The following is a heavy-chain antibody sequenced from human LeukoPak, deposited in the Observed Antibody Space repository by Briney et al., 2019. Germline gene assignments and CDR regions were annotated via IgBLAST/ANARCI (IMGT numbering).Heavy chain of an antibody. CDR3: ARGRYDSSPPDS. V-gene: IGHV1-18*01. D-gene: IGHD3-22*01. Sequence: EASMKVSCKASGYIFTSYGISWVRQAPGQGLEWIGWISAYNGNTNYAQKLQGRVTMTTDTSTSTAYMELRSLRSDDTAVYYCARGRYDSSPPDSWGQGTLVTVSS. CDR2: ISAYNGNT. CDR1: GYIFTSYG. J-gene: IGHJ4*02.